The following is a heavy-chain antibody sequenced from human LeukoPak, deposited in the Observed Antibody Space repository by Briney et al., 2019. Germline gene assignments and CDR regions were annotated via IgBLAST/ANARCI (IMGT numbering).Heavy chain of an antibody. CDR3: ARYGYNPHLGFDY. J-gene: IGHJ4*02. V-gene: IGHV4-39*07. Sequence: LETLSLTCTVSGGSISSSSYYWGWIRQPPGKGLEWIGSIYYSGSTYYNPSLKSRVTISVDTSKNQFSLKLSSVTAADTAVYYCARYGYNPHLGFDYWGQGTLVTVSS. D-gene: IGHD5-24*01. CDR2: IYYSGST. CDR1: GGSISSSSYY.